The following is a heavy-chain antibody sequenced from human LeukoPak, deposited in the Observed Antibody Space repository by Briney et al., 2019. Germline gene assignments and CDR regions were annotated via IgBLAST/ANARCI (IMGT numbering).Heavy chain of an antibody. Sequence: PGGSLRLSCAASGFTFSSYAMSWVRQAPGKGLEWVSAISGSGGXTYYADSVKGRFTISRDNSKNTLYLQMNSLRAEDTAVYYCAKDFIAIXEXEPLGYWGQGTLVTVSS. V-gene: IGHV3-23*01. CDR3: AKDFIAIXEXEPLGY. D-gene: IGHD3-10*01. CDR1: GFTFSSYA. CDR2: ISGSGGXT. J-gene: IGHJ4*02.